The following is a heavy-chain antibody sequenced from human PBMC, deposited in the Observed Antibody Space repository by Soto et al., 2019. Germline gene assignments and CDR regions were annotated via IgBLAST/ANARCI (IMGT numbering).Heavy chain of an antibody. Sequence: SLKVSCKASGGTFSSYAISWVRQAPGQGLEWMGGIIPIFGTANYAQKFQGRVTITADESTSTAYMELSSLRSEDTAVYYCARGRIVATDYYYGMDVWGQGTTVTVSS. D-gene: IGHD5-12*01. CDR1: GGTFSSYA. V-gene: IGHV1-69*13. J-gene: IGHJ6*02. CDR3: ARGRIVATDYYYGMDV. CDR2: IIPIFGTA.